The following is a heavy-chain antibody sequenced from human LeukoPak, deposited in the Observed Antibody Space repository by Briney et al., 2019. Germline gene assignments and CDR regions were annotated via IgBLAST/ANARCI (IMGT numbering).Heavy chain of an antibody. CDR3: AKPHYDFWSGYYEGSTNYFDY. V-gene: IGHV1-2*02. CDR1: GYTFTGYY. Sequence: ASVKVSCKASGYTFTGYYMHWVRQAPGQGLEWMGWNNPNSGGTNYAQKFQGRVTMTRDTSISTAYMELSRLRSDDTAVYYCAKPHYDFWSGYYEGSTNYFDYWGQGTLVTVSS. CDR2: NNPNSGGT. D-gene: IGHD3-3*01. J-gene: IGHJ4*02.